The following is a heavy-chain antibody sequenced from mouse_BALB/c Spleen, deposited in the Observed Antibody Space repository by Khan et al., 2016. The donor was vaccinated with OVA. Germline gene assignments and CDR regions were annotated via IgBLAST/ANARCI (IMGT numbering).Heavy chain of an antibody. CDR1: GYPFTSYY. Sequence: LVKTGASVKISCKASGYPFTSYYIHWVKQSHGKSLEWIGFISCYNGATNYNQKFKGKATITVDTSSSTAYMQFNRLTSEDSAVYCCSRGSYYYDMDYWGQGTSVTVSS. V-gene: IGHV1S34*01. J-gene: IGHJ4*01. D-gene: IGHD2-12*01. CDR3: SRGSYYYDMDY. CDR2: ISCYNGAT.